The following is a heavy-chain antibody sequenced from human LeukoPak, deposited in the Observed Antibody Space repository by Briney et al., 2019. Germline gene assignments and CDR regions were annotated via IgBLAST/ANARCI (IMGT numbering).Heavy chain of an antibody. D-gene: IGHD3-10*01. J-gene: IGHJ4*02. CDR3: ARDLLLLWFGEFDY. CDR2: ISAYNGNT. V-gene: IGHV1-18*01. CDR1: GYTFTSYG. Sequence: GASVKVSCKASGYTFTSYGISWVRQAPGQGLEWMGWISAYNGNTNYAQKLQDRVTMTTDTSTSTAYMELRSLRSDDTAVYYCARDLLLLWFGEFDYWGQGTLVTVSS.